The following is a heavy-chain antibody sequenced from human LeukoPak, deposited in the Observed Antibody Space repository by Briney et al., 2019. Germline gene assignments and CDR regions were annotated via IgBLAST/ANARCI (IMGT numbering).Heavy chain of an antibody. D-gene: IGHD3-22*01. CDR1: GGTFNIYV. J-gene: IGHJ3*02. Sequence: SVKVSCKASGGTFNIYVISWVRQAPGQGLEWMGGITPIPGTANHAQKFQGRVTITADESTSTAYMELRSLRSEDTAVYYCARGRSGYYHDDAFDIWGQGTMVTVSS. CDR3: ARGRSGYYHDDAFDI. V-gene: IGHV1-69*01. CDR2: ITPIPGTA.